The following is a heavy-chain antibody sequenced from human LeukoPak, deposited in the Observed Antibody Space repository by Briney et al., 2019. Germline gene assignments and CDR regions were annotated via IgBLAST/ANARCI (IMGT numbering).Heavy chain of an antibody. CDR3: ARKDCSATSCYAPDAFDI. Sequence: PSQTLSLTCAVSGGPISSGDYSWSWIRQPPGKGLEWIGYIYHTGSTYYNPSLKSRVTISVDRSKNEFSLKLNSVTAADTAVYYCARKDCSATSCYAPDAFDIWGQGTMVTVSS. CDR2: IYHTGST. V-gene: IGHV4-30-2*01. J-gene: IGHJ3*02. CDR1: GGPISSGDYS. D-gene: IGHD2-2*01.